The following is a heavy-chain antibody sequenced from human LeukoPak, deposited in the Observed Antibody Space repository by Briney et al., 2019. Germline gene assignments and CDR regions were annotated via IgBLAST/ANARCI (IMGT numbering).Heavy chain of an antibody. V-gene: IGHV1-69*01. CDR1: VGTFSSYT. CDR2: IIPIFGSA. CDR3: ATATMVRDVHFDY. J-gene: IGHJ4*02. Sequence: GSSVKVSFKASVGTFSSYTITWVRQAPGQGLEWMGGIIPIFGSANYAQKFQGRVTITADESTSTAYMELSSLRSEDTAVYYCATATMVRDVHFDYWGQGTLVTVSS. D-gene: IGHD3-10*01.